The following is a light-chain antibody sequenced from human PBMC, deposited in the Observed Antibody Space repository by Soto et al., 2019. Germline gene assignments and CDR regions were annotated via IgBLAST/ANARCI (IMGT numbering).Light chain of an antibody. V-gene: IGKV3-20*01. Sequence: EIVLTQSPGTLSLSPGERATLSCSASQSVSSSYSAWYQQTPGQAPRLLIYGASSSATGIPDRCSGSGSGTDFTLTISRLEAEDFAVYYCQQYGSSPVYTFGQGTKLEFQ. CDR1: QSVSSSY. CDR2: GAS. CDR3: QQYGSSPVYT. J-gene: IGKJ2*01.